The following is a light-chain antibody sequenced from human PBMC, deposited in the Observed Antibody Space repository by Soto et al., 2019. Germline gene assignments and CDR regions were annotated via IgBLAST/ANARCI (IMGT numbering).Light chain of an antibody. CDR2: EVS. Sequence: QSALTQPPSVSGSPGQSVTISCSGTNSDIGSYNRVSWYQQPPGTAPKLIIYEVSHRPSGVPARFSGSKSANAASLTISGLQDEDEADYYCSSYTTSSTLVFGGGTQLTVL. CDR3: SSYTTSSTLV. J-gene: IGLJ3*02. CDR1: NSDIGSYNR. V-gene: IGLV2-18*02.